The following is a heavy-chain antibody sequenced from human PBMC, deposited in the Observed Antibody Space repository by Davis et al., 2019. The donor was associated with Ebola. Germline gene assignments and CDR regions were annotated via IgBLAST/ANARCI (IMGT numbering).Heavy chain of an antibody. J-gene: IGHJ5*02. Sequence: MPSETLSLTCTVSGDSISNYYWNWIRQSAGKGLEWIGHIYTSGSTTYNPSLKSRVTMSIDTSKNQFYLEPASVTAADTAVYFCSRYSGTFGWLDPWGQRTLVTVSS. V-gene: IGHV4-4*07. CDR1: GDSISNYY. CDR3: SRYSGTFGWLDP. D-gene: IGHD1-26*01. CDR2: IYTSGST.